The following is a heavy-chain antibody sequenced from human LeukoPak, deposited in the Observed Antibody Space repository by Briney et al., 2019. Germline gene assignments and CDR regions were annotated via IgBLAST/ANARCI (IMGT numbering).Heavy chain of an antibody. D-gene: IGHD3-22*01. V-gene: IGHV3-30*18. J-gene: IGHJ4*02. CDR1: GFTFSSYG. CDR3: AKAPSSIFSYYYDSSGYFDY. Sequence: GRSLRLSCAASGFTFSSYGMHWVRQAPGKGLEWVAVISYDGSNKYYADSVKGRFTISRDNSKNTLYLQMNSLRAEDTAVYYCAKAPSSIFSYYYDSSGYFDYWGQGTPVTVSS. CDR2: ISYDGSNK.